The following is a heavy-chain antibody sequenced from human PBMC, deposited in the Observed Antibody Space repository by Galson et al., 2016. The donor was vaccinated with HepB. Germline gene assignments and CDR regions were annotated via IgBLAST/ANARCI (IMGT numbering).Heavy chain of an antibody. J-gene: IGHJ3*02. CDR1: GYSFTSYW. CDR3: ARHRRYCTNGVCYPGAFDT. D-gene: IGHD2-8*01. Sequence: QSGAEVKKPGESLKISCKGSGYSFTSYWIDWVRQMPGKGLEWMGIIYPGDSDTRYSPSFQGQVTISADKSINTAYLQWSSLKASDTAMYYCARHRRYCTNGVCYPGAFDTWGQGTMVTGSS. CDR2: IYPGDSDT. V-gene: IGHV5-51*01.